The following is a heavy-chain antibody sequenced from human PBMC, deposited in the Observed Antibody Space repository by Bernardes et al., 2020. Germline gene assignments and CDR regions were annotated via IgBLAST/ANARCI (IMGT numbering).Heavy chain of an antibody. CDR2: IYDSGHT. D-gene: IGHD1-7*01. CDR3: ARGGNYDAFDI. CDR1: GGSINGSY. V-gene: IGHV4-59*01. J-gene: IGHJ3*02. Sequence: SETLSLTRTVSGGSINGSYWSWIRQLPGPGLEWIGFIYDSGHTRSNPSLESRVTTSVDTSNNQFSLRLSSVTAADTAFYYCARGGNYDAFDIWGQGTLVTVAS.